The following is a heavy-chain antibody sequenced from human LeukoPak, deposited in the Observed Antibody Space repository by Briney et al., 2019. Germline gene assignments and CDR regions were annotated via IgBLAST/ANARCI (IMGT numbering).Heavy chain of an antibody. V-gene: IGHV3-7*01. J-gene: IGHJ4*02. CDR1: GFTFSSYW. CDR3: ARAYCGGDCYSEGYFDY. CDR2: IKQDGSEK. D-gene: IGHD2-21*02. Sequence: PGGSLRLSCAASGFTFSSYWMSWVRQALGKGLEWVANIKQDGSEKYYVDSVKGRFTISRDNAKNSLYLQMNSLRAEDTAVYYCARAYCGGDCYSEGYFDYWGQGTLVTVSS.